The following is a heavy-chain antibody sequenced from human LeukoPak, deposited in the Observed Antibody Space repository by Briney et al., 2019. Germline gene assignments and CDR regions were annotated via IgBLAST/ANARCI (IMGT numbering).Heavy chain of an antibody. Sequence: SETLSLTCTVSGASVSSYYWSWIRQPPGKGPEWIGYFSYSGSTNYNPSLKSRVTISVDTSKNQFSLNLSSVTTADTAVYYCARGPLDSGYTYFDYWGQGTLVSVAS. J-gene: IGHJ4*02. D-gene: IGHD5-12*01. CDR2: FSYSGST. CDR3: ARGPLDSGYTYFDY. V-gene: IGHV4-59*02. CDR1: GASVSSYY.